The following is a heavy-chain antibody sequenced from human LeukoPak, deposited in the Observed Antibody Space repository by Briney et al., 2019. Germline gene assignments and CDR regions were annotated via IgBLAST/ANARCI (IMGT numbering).Heavy chain of an antibody. CDR2: MNPNSGNT. V-gene: IGHV1-8*02. J-gene: IGHJ5*02. Sequence: VASVKVSCKASGYTFTSYDIIWLRQATGQGLEWMGWMNPNSGNTGYAQKFQGRVTMTRNTSISTAYVELSSLRSEDTAVYYCARGLGRRWFDPWGQGTLVTVSS. CDR1: GYTFTSYD. CDR3: ARGLGRRWFDP.